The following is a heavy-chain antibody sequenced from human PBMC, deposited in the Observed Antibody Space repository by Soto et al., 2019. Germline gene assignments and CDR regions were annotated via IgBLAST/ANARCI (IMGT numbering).Heavy chain of an antibody. CDR3: ARGVKNDYVWGSYRYIPYGMDV. CDR1: VGPLSGYA. J-gene: IGHJ6*02. Sequence: SVKFYCKALVGPLSGYAISLARQAPGQGLEWMGGIIPIFGTANYAQKFQGRVTITADESTSTAYMELSSLRSEETAVYYCARGVKNDYVWGSYRYIPYGMDVWGQGTTVTVSS. D-gene: IGHD3-16*02. V-gene: IGHV1-69*13. CDR2: IIPIFGTA.